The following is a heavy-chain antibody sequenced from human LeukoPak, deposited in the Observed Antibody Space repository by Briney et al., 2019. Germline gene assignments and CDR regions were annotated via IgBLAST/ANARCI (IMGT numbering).Heavy chain of an antibody. Sequence: PSETLSLTCTVSGGSIRSGAYSWSWIRQPPGKGLEWIGYIYYSGSTYYNPSLKTRVSISLDTSKNQFSLKVSSVTAADTAVYYCARSNRYGSGTQPYFDYWGQGTLVTVSS. CDR1: GGSIRSGAYS. CDR3: ARSNRYGSGTQPYFDY. V-gene: IGHV4-30-4*07. D-gene: IGHD3-10*01. J-gene: IGHJ4*02. CDR2: IYYSGST.